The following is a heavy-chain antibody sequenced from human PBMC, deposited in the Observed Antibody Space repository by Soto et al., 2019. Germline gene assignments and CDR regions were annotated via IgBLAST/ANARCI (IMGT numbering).Heavy chain of an antibody. CDR1: GFTFSSYW. J-gene: IGHJ6*02. Sequence: EVQLVESGGGLVQPGGSLRLSCAASGFTFSSYWMHWVRQAPGEGLVWVSRINSDGSNTTYADSVKGRFTTSRDNAKNTLFLQMNNLRGDDTAVYYCARHVAVTTISWGTYGMDVWGQGTTVTVSS. CDR3: ARHVAVTTISWGTYGMDV. CDR2: INSDGSNT. V-gene: IGHV3-74*01. D-gene: IGHD2-21*02.